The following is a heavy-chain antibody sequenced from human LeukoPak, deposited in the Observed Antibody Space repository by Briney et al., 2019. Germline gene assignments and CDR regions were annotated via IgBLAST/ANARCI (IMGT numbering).Heavy chain of an antibody. Sequence: PGGSLRLSCAASGFTFDDYAMHWVRQAPGKGLEWVSGISWNSGSIAYADSVKGRFTISRDNAKNSLYLQMNSLRGEDTAFYYCAKGGFLEWLFPFDPWGQGTLVTVSS. V-gene: IGHV3-9*01. CDR2: ISWNSGSI. CDR1: GFTFDDYA. D-gene: IGHD3-3*01. CDR3: AKGGFLEWLFPFDP. J-gene: IGHJ5*02.